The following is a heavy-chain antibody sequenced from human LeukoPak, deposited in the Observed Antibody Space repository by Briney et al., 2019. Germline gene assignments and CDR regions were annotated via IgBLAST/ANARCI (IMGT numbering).Heavy chain of an antibody. CDR3: VRGIQSWFNGMDV. CDR1: AFTLSSYW. Sequence: GGSLRLSCAASAFTLSSYWMHWVRHVPGKGLAWVSRINSDGSNTRYADSVKGRFTVSRDNAKNTLFLQMNSLRTEDTAVYYCVRGIQSWFNGMDVWGQGTTVTVSS. J-gene: IGHJ6*02. CDR2: INSDGSNT. D-gene: IGHD3-10*01. V-gene: IGHV3-74*01.